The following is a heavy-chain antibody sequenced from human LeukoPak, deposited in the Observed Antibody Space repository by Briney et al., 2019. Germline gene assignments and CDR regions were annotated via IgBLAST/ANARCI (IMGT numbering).Heavy chain of an antibody. V-gene: IGHV3-53*01. J-gene: IGHJ4*02. Sequence: GGSLRLSGAASGFTVSSNYMSWVRQAPGKGLEWGSVIYSGGSTYYADSVKGRFTISRDNSKNTLYLQMNSLRAEDTAVYYCARSALWFGADYWGQGTLVTVSS. CDR2: IYSGGST. D-gene: IGHD3-10*01. CDR1: GFTVSSNY. CDR3: ARSALWFGADY.